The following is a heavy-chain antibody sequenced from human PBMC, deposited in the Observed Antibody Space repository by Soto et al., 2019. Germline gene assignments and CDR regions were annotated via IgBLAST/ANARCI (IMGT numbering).Heavy chain of an antibody. Sequence: EVQVVESGGGLVQRGGSLRLSCVVSGFTFSRYWMHWVRKAPGKGLVCVSWINGDGSRTKNADSVKGRFTISRDNVKKILFLQMNRLRVEDTALYYCARGTIRGQGTLVIVSS. V-gene: IGHV3-74*01. CDR3: ARGTI. CDR1: GFTFSRYW. D-gene: IGHD3-3*01. CDR2: INGDGSRT. J-gene: IGHJ4*02.